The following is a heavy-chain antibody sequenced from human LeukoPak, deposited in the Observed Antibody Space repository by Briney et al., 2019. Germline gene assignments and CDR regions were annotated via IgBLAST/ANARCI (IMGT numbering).Heavy chain of an antibody. CDR1: GFSFSSYS. V-gene: IGHV3-21*01. CDR3: ARDHSLAADY. D-gene: IGHD2-21*01. CDR2: ISSSSSYI. Sequence: GGSLRLSCAGSGFSFSSYSMNWVRQAPGKGREWVSSISSSSSYIYYAHSVKGRFTISRDNAKNSLYLQMNSLRAEDTAVYYCARDHSLAADYWGQGTLVTVSS. J-gene: IGHJ4*02.